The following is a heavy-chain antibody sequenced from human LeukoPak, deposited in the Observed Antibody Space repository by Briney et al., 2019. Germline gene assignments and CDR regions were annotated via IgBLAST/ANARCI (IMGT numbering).Heavy chain of an antibody. J-gene: IGHJ4*02. CDR1: GFTFSNAW. V-gene: IGHV3-15*01. CDR3: AGVWSPPYTSSWPYYFDY. D-gene: IGHD6-13*01. Sequence: GGSLRLSCAASGFTFSNAWMSWLRQAPGKGLEGVGRIKSKTDGGPTDYAAPVKGRFTSSRDDSKNTLYLQMNSLKTEDTAVYYCAGVWSPPYTSSWPYYFDYWGQGTLVTVSS. CDR2: IKSKTDGGPT.